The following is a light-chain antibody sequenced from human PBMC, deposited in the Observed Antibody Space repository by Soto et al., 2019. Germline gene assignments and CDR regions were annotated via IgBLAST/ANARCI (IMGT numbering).Light chain of an antibody. V-gene: IGLV1-47*02. CDR3: SAWIDSLSRNWA. J-gene: IGLJ3*02. Sequence: QSVLTQPPSASGTPGQRVTISCSGSSSNIGNTYVNWYQQVPGTAPKLLIFSNDHRPSAVPDRFSGSKSGTSAYLAISGLRSEDEADYYCSAWIDSLSRNWAFGGGTKLTVL. CDR1: SSNIGNTY. CDR2: SND.